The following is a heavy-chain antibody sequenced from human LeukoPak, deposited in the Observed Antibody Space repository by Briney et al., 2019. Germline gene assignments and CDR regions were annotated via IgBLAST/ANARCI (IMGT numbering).Heavy chain of an antibody. Sequence: SQTLSFTCTVSGGSISSGGYYWSWIRQHPGKGLEWIGYIYYSGSTYYNPSLKSRVTISVDTSKNQFSLKLSSVTAADTAVYYCARRRGELYYFDYWGQGTLVTVSS. CDR3: ARRRGELYYFDY. J-gene: IGHJ4*02. V-gene: IGHV4-31*03. D-gene: IGHD3-16*01. CDR1: GGSISSGGYY. CDR2: IYYSGST.